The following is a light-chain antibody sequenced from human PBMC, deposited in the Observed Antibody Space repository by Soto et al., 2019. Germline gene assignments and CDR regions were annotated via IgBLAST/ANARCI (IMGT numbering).Light chain of an antibody. CDR2: GAS. V-gene: IGKV3-15*01. Sequence: EIVMTQSPATLSLSPGERATLSCRASQSVSSSLAWYQQKPGQAPTLVIYGASTRATGIPARFSGSGSGTEFTLTISSLQSEDFAVYYCQQYNTWPPYTFGQGTKLEIK. CDR3: QQYNTWPPYT. J-gene: IGKJ2*01. CDR1: QSVSSS.